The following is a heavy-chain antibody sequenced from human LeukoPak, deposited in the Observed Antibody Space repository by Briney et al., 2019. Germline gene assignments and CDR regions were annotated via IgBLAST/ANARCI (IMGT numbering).Heavy chain of an antibody. CDR1: GLTVSSNY. V-gene: IGHV3-53*01. Sequence: GGSLRLSCAASGLTVSSNYMSWVRQAPGKGLEWVSITYSDSSTYYADSVKGRFTISRDNSKNTLYLQMNSLRAEDTAVYYCARGHTSGWANFAYWGQGTLVTVSS. D-gene: IGHD6-19*01. CDR2: TYSDSST. CDR3: ARGHTSGWANFAY. J-gene: IGHJ4*02.